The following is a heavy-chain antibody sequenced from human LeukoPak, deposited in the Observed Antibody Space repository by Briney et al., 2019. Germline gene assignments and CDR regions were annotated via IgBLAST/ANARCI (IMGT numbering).Heavy chain of an antibody. J-gene: IGHJ4*02. CDR1: GFTFSSYA. D-gene: IGHD6-6*01. Sequence: GGSLRLSCAASGFTFSSYAMSWVRQAPGKGLEWVAVIWYDGSNKYYADSVKGRFTISRDNSKNTLYLQMNSLRAEDTAVYYCAKYSSSSDFDYWGQGTLVTVSS. V-gene: IGHV3-33*08. CDR3: AKYSSSSDFDY. CDR2: IWYDGSNK.